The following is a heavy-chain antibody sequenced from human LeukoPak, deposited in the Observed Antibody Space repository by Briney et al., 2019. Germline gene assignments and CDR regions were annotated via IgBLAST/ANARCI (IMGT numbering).Heavy chain of an antibody. V-gene: IGHV1-46*01. J-gene: IGHJ4*02. Sequence: ASVKVSCKASGYTFPSYFMHWVRQAPGQGLEWMGIINPTGGSTTYAQKFQGRVTTTRDTSTSTVYMELSSLRSGDTAVYYCARTAARRFDYWGQGTLVTVSS. CDR2: INPTGGST. CDR3: ARTAARRFDY. CDR1: GYTFPSYF. D-gene: IGHD6-6*01.